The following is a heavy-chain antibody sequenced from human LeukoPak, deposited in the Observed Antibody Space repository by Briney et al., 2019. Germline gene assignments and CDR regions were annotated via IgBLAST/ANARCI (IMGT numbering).Heavy chain of an antibody. CDR2: ISYDGSNK. Sequence: TGGSLRLSCAASGFAFSTYGIHWVRQTPGKGLEWVAVISYDGSNKYYADSVKGRFTISRDNSKNTLYLQMNSLRAEDTAVYYCAKDHYYDSSGLPVAFDIWGQGTMVTVSS. D-gene: IGHD3-22*01. V-gene: IGHV3-30*18. CDR3: AKDHYYDSSGLPVAFDI. J-gene: IGHJ3*02. CDR1: GFAFSTYG.